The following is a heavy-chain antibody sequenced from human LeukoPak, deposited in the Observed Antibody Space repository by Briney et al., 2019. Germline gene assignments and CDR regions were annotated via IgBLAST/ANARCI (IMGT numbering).Heavy chain of an antibody. V-gene: IGHV3-30*03. Sequence: GGPVTLFCAVSGFPLRSFGMLWPRQAPGGGVEGLAVLSSDGTNKYCGDSGKGRFTISRDNAKNSLYLEMNRLRAEDTAVYYCARSIGAAYFDNWGQGTLVTVSS. D-gene: IGHD6-13*01. CDR2: LSSDGTNK. J-gene: IGHJ4*02. CDR3: ARSIGAAYFDN. CDR1: GFPLRSFG.